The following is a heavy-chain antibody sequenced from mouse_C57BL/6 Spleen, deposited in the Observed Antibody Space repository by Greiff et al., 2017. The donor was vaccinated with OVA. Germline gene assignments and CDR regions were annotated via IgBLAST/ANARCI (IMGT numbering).Heavy chain of an antibody. CDR3: ARWVYYYGSSPYWYFDV. Sequence: VQLQQSGAELVKPGASVKISCKASGYTFTDYYINWVKQRPGQGLEWIGKIGPGSGSTYYNEKFKGKATLTADKSSSTAYMQLSSLTSEDSAVYFCARWVYYYGSSPYWYFDVWGTGTTVTVSS. V-gene: IGHV1-77*01. CDR2: IGPGSGST. D-gene: IGHD1-1*01. J-gene: IGHJ1*03. CDR1: GYTFTDYY.